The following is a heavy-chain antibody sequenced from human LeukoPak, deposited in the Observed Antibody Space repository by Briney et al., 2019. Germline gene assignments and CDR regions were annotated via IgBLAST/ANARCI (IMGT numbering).Heavy chain of an antibody. CDR3: ARDLLYDSGYYYGMDV. J-gene: IGHJ6*02. CDR2: IWHDGSNK. V-gene: IGHV3-33*01. Sequence: PGGSLRLSCAASGFTFSNYGMHWVRQAPGKGLEWVAVIWHDGSNKYYADSVKGRFTISRDNSKNTLYLQMNSLRAEDTAVYYCARDLLYDSGYYYGMDVWGQGATVTVSS. D-gene: IGHD3-3*01. CDR1: GFTFSNYG.